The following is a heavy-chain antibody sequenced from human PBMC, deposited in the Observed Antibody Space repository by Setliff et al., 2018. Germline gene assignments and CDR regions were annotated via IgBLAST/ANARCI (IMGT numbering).Heavy chain of an antibody. Sequence: SETLSLTCTVSGGSISSGTYYWSWIRQHPGKGLEWIGYIYYSGTTYYNPSLKSRVTISVDTSKNQFSLKLSSVTAADTAVYYCARGRAGHSGHWGQGTLVTVSS. CDR1: GGSISSGTYY. CDR2: IYYSGTT. CDR3: ARGRAGHSGH. J-gene: IGHJ4*02. D-gene: IGHD6-19*01. V-gene: IGHV4-31*03.